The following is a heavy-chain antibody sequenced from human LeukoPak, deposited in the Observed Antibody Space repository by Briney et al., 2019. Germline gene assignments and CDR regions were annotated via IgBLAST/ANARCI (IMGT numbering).Heavy chain of an antibody. J-gene: IGHJ4*02. D-gene: IGHD3-22*01. CDR2: ISYDGSNK. Sequence: QSGGSLRLSCAASGFTFSSYGMHWVRQAPGKGLEWVAVISYDGSNKYYADSVKGRFTISRDNSKNTLYLQMNSLRAEDTAVYYCAKDQFGVVVTFFDYWGQGTLVTVSS. V-gene: IGHV3-30*18. CDR3: AKDQFGVVVTFFDY. CDR1: GFTFSSYG.